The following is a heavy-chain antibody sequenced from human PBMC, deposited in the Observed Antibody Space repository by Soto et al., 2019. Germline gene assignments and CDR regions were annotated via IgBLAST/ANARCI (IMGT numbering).Heavy chain of an antibody. J-gene: IGHJ4*02. CDR3: ARHGKVSSKTNYFDS. D-gene: IGHD1-1*01. CDR1: GYSFTSYW. V-gene: IGHV5-51*01. Sequence: LGESLKISCKGSGYSFTSYWIAWVRQMPGEGLESMGIIYPDDSDTRYSPSFQGQVTISVDKSISTAYLQWTSLRASDTAIYYCARHGKVSSKTNYFDSWGQGALVTVSS. CDR2: IYPDDSDT.